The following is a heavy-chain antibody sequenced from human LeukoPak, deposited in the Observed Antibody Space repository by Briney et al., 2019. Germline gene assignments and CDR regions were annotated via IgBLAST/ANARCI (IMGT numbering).Heavy chain of an antibody. Sequence: PSETLSLTCTVSGGSISSSSYYWGWIRQPPGKGLEWIGSICYSGSTYYNPSLKSRVTISVDTSKNQFSLKLTSVTAADTAVYYCARGPFGGVVNWFDPWGQGTPVTVSS. J-gene: IGHJ5*02. D-gene: IGHD3-16*01. CDR3: ARGPFGGVVNWFDP. CDR1: GGSISSSSYY. CDR2: ICYSGST. V-gene: IGHV4-39*07.